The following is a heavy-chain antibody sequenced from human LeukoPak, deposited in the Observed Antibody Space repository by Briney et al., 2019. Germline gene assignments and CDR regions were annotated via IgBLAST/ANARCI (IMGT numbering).Heavy chain of an antibody. Sequence: KASETLSLTCAVYGGPFSGYYWSWIRQPPGKGLEWIGEINHSGSTNYNPSLKSRVTISVDTSKNQFSLKLSSVTAADTAVYYCARAVGYCSSTSCKYYFDYWGQGTLVTVSS. CDR3: ARAVGYCSSTSCKYYFDY. CDR2: INHSGST. D-gene: IGHD2-2*01. V-gene: IGHV4-34*01. J-gene: IGHJ4*02. CDR1: GGPFSGYY.